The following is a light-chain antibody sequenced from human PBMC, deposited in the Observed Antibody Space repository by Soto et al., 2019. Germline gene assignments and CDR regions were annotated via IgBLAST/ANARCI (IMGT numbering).Light chain of an antibody. CDR3: CSYAGRRSLV. CDR1: SSDVGGYNY. CDR2: DVT. J-gene: IGLJ3*02. Sequence: QSALTQPRSVSGSPGQSVTISCTGTSSDVGGYNYVSWYQQYAGKVPKLMIYDVTKRPSGVPDRFSGSKSANTASLTISGLQAEDEADYFCCSYAGRRSLVFGGGTKVTVL. V-gene: IGLV2-11*01.